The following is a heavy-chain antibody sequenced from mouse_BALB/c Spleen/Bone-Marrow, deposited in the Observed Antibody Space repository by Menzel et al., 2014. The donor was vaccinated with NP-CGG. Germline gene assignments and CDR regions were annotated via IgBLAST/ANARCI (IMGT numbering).Heavy chain of an antibody. CDR2: INAGSGGT. Sequence: VQLQESGAELVRPGTSVKVSCKASGYVFTNYLIERVKQRPGQGLEWIGVINAGSGGTDYSEKFEGEATLTADKSSSTAYMQLSSLTSDDSAVYFCARSLTGKKTFDYWGQGTTLTVSS. CDR1: GYVFTNYL. V-gene: IGHV1-54*01. CDR3: ARSLTGKKTFDY. D-gene: IGHD4-1*01. J-gene: IGHJ2*01.